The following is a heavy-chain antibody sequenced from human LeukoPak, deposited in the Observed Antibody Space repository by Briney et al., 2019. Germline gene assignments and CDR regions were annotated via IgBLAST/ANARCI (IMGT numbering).Heavy chain of an antibody. V-gene: IGHV1-2*02. CDR3: ASAYVLRYFDIDY. CDR2: INPNSGGT. D-gene: IGHD3-9*01. J-gene: IGHJ4*02. Sequence: GASVKVSCKASGYTFTGYYMHWVRQAPGQGLEWMGWINPNSGGTNYAQKFQGRVTMTRDTSISTDYMELSRLRSDDTAVYYCASAYVLRYFDIDYWGQGTLVTVSS. CDR1: GYTFTGYY.